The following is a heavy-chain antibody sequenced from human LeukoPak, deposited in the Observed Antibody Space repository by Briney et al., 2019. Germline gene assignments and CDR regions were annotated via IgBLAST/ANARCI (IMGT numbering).Heavy chain of an antibody. CDR3: ARLEGLAATMGD. CDR2: IKPEGGRT. D-gene: IGHD5-12*01. V-gene: IGHV1-46*01. J-gene: IGHJ4*02. CDR1: GYTFTRYY. Sequence: ASVKVSCKASGYTFTRYYIHWVRQAPGQGLEWMGLIKPEGGRTIYAQKFKGRVTMTRDTSTSTVYMELSSLRSEDTAVYYCARLEGLAATMGDWGQGTLATVSS.